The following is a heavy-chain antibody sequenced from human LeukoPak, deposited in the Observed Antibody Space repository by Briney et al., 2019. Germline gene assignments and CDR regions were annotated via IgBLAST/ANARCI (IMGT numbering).Heavy chain of an antibody. CDR3: TSNPPGIARDGAEYFQH. Sequence: GGSLRLSCAASGFTFSSDSMNWVRQASGKGLEWVSSISSSSSHIYYADSVKGRFTISRDNAKNSLYLQMNSLRAEDTAVYYCTSNPPGIARDGAEYFQHWGQGTLVTVSS. J-gene: IGHJ1*01. D-gene: IGHD6-13*01. CDR1: GFTFSSDS. V-gene: IGHV3-21*01. CDR2: ISSSSSHI.